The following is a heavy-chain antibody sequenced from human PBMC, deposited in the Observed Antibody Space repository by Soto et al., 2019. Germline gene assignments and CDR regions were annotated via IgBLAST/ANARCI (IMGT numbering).Heavy chain of an antibody. CDR1: GGTFSSYA. CDR2: IIPIFGTA. V-gene: IGHV1-69*13. D-gene: IGHD5-18*01. Sequence: SVKVSCKASGGTFSSYAISWVRQAPGQGLEWMGGIIPIFGTANYAQKFQGRVTITADESTSTAYMELSSLRSEDTAVYYCAREEDSYLGLDVWGKGTTVTVSS. CDR3: AREEDSYLGLDV. J-gene: IGHJ6*04.